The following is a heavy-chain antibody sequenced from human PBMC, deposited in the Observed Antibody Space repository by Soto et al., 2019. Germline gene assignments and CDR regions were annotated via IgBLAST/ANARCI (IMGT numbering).Heavy chain of an antibody. CDR2: SRDKPQGYST. CDR3: VRATYFSDSSGYTRCLDY. Sequence: GGSLRLSCAGSGFTLGDHYIDWVRQAPGKGLEWVGRSRDKPQGYSTAYAASVKGRFTTSRDESKNSAYLQMNSLKTEDTAVYYCVRATYFSDSSGYTRCLDYWGQGTQVTVSS. CDR1: GFTLGDHY. J-gene: IGHJ4*02. V-gene: IGHV3-72*01. D-gene: IGHD3-22*01.